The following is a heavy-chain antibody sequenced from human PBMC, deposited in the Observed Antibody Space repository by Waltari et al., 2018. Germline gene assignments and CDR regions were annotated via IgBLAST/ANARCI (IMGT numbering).Heavy chain of an antibody. J-gene: IGHJ4*02. V-gene: IGHV4-34*01. CDR1: GGSFSGYY. CDR3: ARGIKYYYDSSGYYYNGYYFDY. CDR2: INHSGST. Sequence: QVQLQQWGAGLLKPSETLSLTCAVYGGSFSGYYWSWIGQPPGRGLEGIGEINHSGSTNYNPSLKSRVTISVETSKNQFSLKLSSVTAADTAVYYCARGIKYYYDSSGYYYNGYYFDYWGQGTLVTVSS. D-gene: IGHD3-22*01.